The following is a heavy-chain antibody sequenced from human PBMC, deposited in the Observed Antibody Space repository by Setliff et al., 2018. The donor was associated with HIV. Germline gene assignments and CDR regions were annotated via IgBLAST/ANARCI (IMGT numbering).Heavy chain of an antibody. D-gene: IGHD3-22*01. J-gene: IGHJ1*01. Sequence: ASVKVSCKASGYRFNTYGISWVRQAPGQGLEWMGWISPYNGDTRFAQSLQGRVTLTTDTSTNTAYVEMRTLRSDDTAVYYCVRGVTRDISGYYRDEYFQHWGQGTPVTVSS. CDR3: VRGVTRDISGYYRDEYFQH. CDR1: GYRFNTYG. CDR2: ISPYNGDT. V-gene: IGHV1-18*01.